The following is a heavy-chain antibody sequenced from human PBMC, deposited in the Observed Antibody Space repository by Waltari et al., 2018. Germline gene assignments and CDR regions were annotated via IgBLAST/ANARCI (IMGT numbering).Heavy chain of an antibody. J-gene: IGHJ1*01. Sequence: GFVFGNYGMNWVRQAPGKGLEWVSFISGSGKFLYYGDSVKGRFTMSRDNAKNLIYLQMNGLRGEDSGVYYCAGGRMTTMLTPWDFWGQGTLVTVSS. D-gene: IGHD4-17*01. V-gene: IGHV3-21*06. CDR2: ISGSGKFL. CDR3: AGGRMTTMLTPWDF. CDR1: GFVFGNYG.